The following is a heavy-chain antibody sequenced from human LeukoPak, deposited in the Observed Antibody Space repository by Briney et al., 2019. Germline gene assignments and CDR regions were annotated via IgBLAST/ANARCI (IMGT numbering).Heavy chain of an antibody. D-gene: IGHD3-22*01. Sequence: PGGSLRLSCAASGFTFSSYWMSWVRQAPGKGLEWVANIKQYGSEKYYVDSVKGRFTISRDNAKNSLYLQMNSLRAEDTAVYYCARERYYYDSSGYFKYYFDYWGQGTLVTVSS. CDR1: GFTFSSYW. V-gene: IGHV3-7*04. CDR3: ARERYYYDSSGYFKYYFDY. CDR2: IKQYGSEK. J-gene: IGHJ4*02.